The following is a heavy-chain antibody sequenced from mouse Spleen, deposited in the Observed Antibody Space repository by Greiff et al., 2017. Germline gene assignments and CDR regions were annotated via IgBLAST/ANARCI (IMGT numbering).Heavy chain of an antibody. CDR3: ARSGLYYYGSSLYYAMDY. D-gene: IGHD1-1*01. J-gene: IGHJ4*01. CDR1: GYAFSSYW. Sequence: QVHVKQSGAELVKPGASVKISCKASGYAFSSYWMNWVKQRPGKGLEWIGQIYPGDGDTNYNGKFKGKATLTADKSSSTAYMQLSSLTSEDSAVYFCARSGLYYYGSSLYYAMDYWGQGTSVTVSS. V-gene: IGHV1-80*01. CDR2: IYPGDGDT.